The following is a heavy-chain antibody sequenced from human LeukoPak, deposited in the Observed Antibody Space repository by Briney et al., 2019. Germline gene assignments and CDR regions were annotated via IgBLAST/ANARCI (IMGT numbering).Heavy chain of an antibody. D-gene: IGHD4-17*01. Sequence: SGGSPRLSCVVSGFTFNNYGMHWVRQAPGKGLEWVTFIRSDGSHKYYADSVKGRFTVSRDNSKNTLYLQMSSLRVEDTAVYYCGPPYGDYVGYWGQGTLVTVSS. CDR2: IRSDGSHK. J-gene: IGHJ4*02. V-gene: IGHV3-30*02. CDR3: GPPYGDYVGY. CDR1: GFTFNNYG.